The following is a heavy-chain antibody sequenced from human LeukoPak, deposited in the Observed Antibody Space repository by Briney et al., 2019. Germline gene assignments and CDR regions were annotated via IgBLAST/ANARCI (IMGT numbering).Heavy chain of an antibody. J-gene: IGHJ6*03. V-gene: IGHV1-18*01. CDR1: GYTFTSYG. Sequence: ASVKVSCKATGYTFTSYGISWVRQAPGQGLEWMGWISAYNGNTNYAQKLQGRVTMTTDTSTSTAYMELRSLRSDDTAVYYCARRREGYSYGYYYYYYMDVWGKGTTVTVSS. CDR3: ARRREGYSYGYYYYYYMDV. D-gene: IGHD5-18*01. CDR2: ISAYNGNT.